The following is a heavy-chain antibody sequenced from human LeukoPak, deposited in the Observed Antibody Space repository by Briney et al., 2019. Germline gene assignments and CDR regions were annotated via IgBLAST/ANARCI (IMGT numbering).Heavy chain of an antibody. D-gene: IGHD3-3*01. CDR2: IYYSGST. CDR1: GGSISSSSYS. V-gene: IGHV4-39*07. J-gene: IGHJ6*02. CDR3: ARVTRPGVGVFVGMDV. Sequence: SETLSLTCTVSGGSISSSSYSWGWIRQPPGKGLEWIGSIYYSGSTYYNPSLKSRVTISVDTSKNQFSLKLSSVTAADTAVYYCARVTRPGVGVFVGMDVWGRGATVTVSS.